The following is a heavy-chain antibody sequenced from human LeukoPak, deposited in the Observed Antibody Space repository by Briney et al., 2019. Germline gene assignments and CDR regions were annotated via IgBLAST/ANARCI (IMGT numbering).Heavy chain of an antibody. CDR2: ISGSGSTI. CDR3: ARDISSSWDDYYYYYGMDV. V-gene: IGHV3-11*01. Sequence: GGSLRLSCAASGFTFGDYYMSWLRQAPGKGLEWVSYISGSGSTIYYADSVKGRFTISRDNAKSSLYLQINSLRAEDTAVYYCARDISSSWDDYYYYYGMDVWGQGTTVTVSS. CDR1: GFTFGDYY. J-gene: IGHJ6*02. D-gene: IGHD6-13*01.